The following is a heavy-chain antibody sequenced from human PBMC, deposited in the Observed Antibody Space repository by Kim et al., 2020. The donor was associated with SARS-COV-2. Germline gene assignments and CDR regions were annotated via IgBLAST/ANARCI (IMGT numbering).Heavy chain of an antibody. J-gene: IGHJ3*02. V-gene: IGHV1-46*01. D-gene: IGHD3-10*01. CDR3: ARRDPRGSGSFGAFDI. Sequence: KFQGRVTMTRDTSTSTVYMELSSLRSEDTAVYYCARRDPRGSGSFGAFDIWGQGTMVTVSS.